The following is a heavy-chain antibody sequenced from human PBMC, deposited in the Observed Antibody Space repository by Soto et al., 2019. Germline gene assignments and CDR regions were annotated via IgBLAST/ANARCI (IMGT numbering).Heavy chain of an antibody. CDR1: GFTFSTTG. CDR2: ISHDGGVK. CDR3: AKDLYGAGWYNYLDP. Sequence: QVHLVESGGGVVQPGRSLRLSCAASGFTFSTTGMHWVRQAPGKGLEWVAMISHDGGVKHYTDSVKGRFTISRDTSNNTVYLQMNGLRPEETAMYACAKDLYGAGWYNYLDPWGQATLVTVSS. V-gene: IGHV3-30*18. D-gene: IGHD6-19*01. J-gene: IGHJ5*02.